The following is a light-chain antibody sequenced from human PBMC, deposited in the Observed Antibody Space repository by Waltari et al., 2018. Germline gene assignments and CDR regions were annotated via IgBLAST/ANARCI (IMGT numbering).Light chain of an antibody. J-gene: IGKJ1*01. Sequence: ETVMTQSPATLSVSPGERASLSCRASQNVNNNLAWYPRKPGQVPRLLIYDASTRATGIPARFSGSGSGTEFTLTISSLQSEDFAVYYCQQYDNWPGTFGHGTKVEIK. V-gene: IGKV3-15*01. CDR2: DAS. CDR3: QQYDNWPGT. CDR1: QNVNNN.